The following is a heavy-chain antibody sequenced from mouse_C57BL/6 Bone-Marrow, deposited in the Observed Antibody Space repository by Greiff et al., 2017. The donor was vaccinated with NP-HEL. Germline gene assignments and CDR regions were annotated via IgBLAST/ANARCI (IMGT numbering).Heavy chain of an antibody. V-gene: IGHV1-59*01. J-gene: IGHJ2*01. CDR3: AREDWDDDY. D-gene: IGHD4-1*01. CDR2: IDPSDSYT. Sequence: QVQLQQPGAELVRPGTSVKLSCKASGYTFTSYWMHWVKQRPGQGLEWIGVIDPSDSYTNYNQKFKGKATLTVDTSSSTAYMQLSSLTSEDSAVYYCAREDWDDDYWGQGTTPTVSS. CDR1: GYTFTSYW.